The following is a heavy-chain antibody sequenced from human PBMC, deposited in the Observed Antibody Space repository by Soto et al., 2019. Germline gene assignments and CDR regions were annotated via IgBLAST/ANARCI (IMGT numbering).Heavy chain of an antibody. V-gene: IGHV1-69*13. CDR3: ARRVAVTPVPAIPYYYYGLDV. D-gene: IGHD2-21*02. CDR2: IIPMFGST. J-gene: IGHJ6*02. CDR1: GGTFSSYA. Sequence: ASVKVSCKAFGGTFSSYAICWVRQAPGQGPEWMGGIIPMFGSTNYAQKFQGRVTITADESTSTAFMELSGLKSEDTAVYYCARRVAVTPVPAIPYYYYGLDVWGQGTRVTVSS.